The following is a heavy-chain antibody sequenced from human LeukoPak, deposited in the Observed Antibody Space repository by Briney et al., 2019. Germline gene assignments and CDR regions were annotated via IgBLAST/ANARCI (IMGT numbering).Heavy chain of an antibody. CDR3: ARDSGPLPHDFDY. Sequence: GGSLRLSCAASGFTFSSYSMNWVRQAPGKGLEWVSYISSSSSTIYYADSVKGRFTISRDNAKNSLYLQMNSLRAEDTAVYYCARDSGPLPHDFDYWGQGTLVTVSS. D-gene: IGHD1-26*01. J-gene: IGHJ4*02. V-gene: IGHV3-48*01. CDR1: GFTFSSYS. CDR2: ISSSSSTI.